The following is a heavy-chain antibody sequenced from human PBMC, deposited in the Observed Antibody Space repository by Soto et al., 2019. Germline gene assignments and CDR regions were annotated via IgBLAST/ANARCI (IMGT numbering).Heavy chain of an antibody. Sequence: ASVKVSCKASGYTFTSYGIHWVRRAPGQRLEWMGWINAANGDTKYSPKFQGRVTITRDTSASTAYMELSSLRSEDTAVYYCVRRHVSATGIDWFDPWGQGTLVTVSS. CDR1: GYTFTSYG. V-gene: IGHV1-3*01. D-gene: IGHD6-13*01. CDR3: VRRHVSATGIDWFDP. CDR2: INAANGDT. J-gene: IGHJ5*02.